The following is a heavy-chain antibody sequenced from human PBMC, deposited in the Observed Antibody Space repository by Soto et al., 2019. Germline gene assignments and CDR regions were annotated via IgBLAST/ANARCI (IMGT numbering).Heavy chain of an antibody. V-gene: IGHV3-33*01. CDR1: GFTFSSYG. CDR2: IYYDGSNK. CDR3: ARSQYRSSWYPFDY. J-gene: IGHJ4*02. Sequence: PGGSLRLSCAASGFTFSSYGMHWVRQAPGKGLEWVAVIYYDGSNKYYADSVKGRFTISRDNSKNTLYLQMNSLRAEDTAVFYCARSQYRSSWYPFDYWGQGNLVTVSS. D-gene: IGHD6-13*01.